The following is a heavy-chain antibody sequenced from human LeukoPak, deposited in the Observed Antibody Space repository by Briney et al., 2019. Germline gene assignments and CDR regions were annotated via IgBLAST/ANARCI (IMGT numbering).Heavy chain of an antibody. CDR3: TRDPHYDYVWGSYRPFDY. V-gene: IGHV3-49*03. D-gene: IGHD3-16*02. Sequence: GGSLRLSCTASGFTFGDYAMSWFRQAPGKGLEWVGFIRSKGYGRTTEYGASVKGRFTISRDDSKSIAYLQMNSLKTEDTAVYYCTRDPHYDYVWGSYRPFDYWGQGTLVTVSS. J-gene: IGHJ4*02. CDR1: GFTFGDYA. CDR2: IRSKGYGRTT.